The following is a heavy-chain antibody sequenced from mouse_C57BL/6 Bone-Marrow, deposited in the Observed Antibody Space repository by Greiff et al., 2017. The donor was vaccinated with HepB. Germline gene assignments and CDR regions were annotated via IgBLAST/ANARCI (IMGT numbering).Heavy chain of an antibody. CDR3: APFYYYGSSYNYYAMGY. CDR2: ISSGSSTI. J-gene: IGHJ4*01. D-gene: IGHD1-1*01. CDR1: GFTFSDYG. V-gene: IGHV5-17*01. Sequence: EVKLMESGGGLVKPGGSLKLSCAASGFTFSDYGMHWVRQAPEKGLEWVAYISSGSSTIYYADTVKGRFTISRDNAKNTLFLQMTSLRSEDTAMYYCAPFYYYGSSYNYYAMGYWGQGTSVTVSS.